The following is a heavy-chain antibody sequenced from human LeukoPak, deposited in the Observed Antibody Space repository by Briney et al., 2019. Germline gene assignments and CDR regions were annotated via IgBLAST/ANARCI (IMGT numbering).Heavy chain of an antibody. D-gene: IGHD1-1*01. CDR1: GLTFSSFA. J-gene: IGHJ4*02. V-gene: IGHV3-23*01. CDR2: ISSSGSTT. CDR3: ANPGGP. Sequence: PGGSLRLSCSVSGLTFSSFAMNCVRDAPGKGLEWVSAISSSGSTTYYADSVKGRFTISRDNSKNTLYLQMNSLRAEDAAVYYCANPGGPWGQGTLVTVSS.